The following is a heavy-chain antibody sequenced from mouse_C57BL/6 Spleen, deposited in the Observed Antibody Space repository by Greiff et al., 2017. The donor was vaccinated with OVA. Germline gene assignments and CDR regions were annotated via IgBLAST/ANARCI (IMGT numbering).Heavy chain of an antibody. Sequence: VKLQESGAELVRPGASVKLSCKASGYTFTDYYINWVKQRPGQGLEWIARIYPGSGNTYYNQKFKGKATLTAEKSSSTAYMQLSSLTSEDSAVYFCARWGVTTGAMVYWGQGTSVTVSS. V-gene: IGHV1-76*01. CDR1: GYTFTDYY. J-gene: IGHJ4*01. CDR3: ARWGVTTGAMVY. CDR2: IYPGSGNT. D-gene: IGHD2-2*01.